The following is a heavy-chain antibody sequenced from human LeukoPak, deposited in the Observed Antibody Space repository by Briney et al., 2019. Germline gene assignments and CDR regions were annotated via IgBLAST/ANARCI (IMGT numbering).Heavy chain of an antibody. CDR2: AYFSGST. Sequence: SETLSPTCTVSADSISTNYWSWLRQPPGKAREWIGYAYFSGSTKDNPRLKRQGTMSVDTSKNQFSLKLSSVTAADAAVYYCARLYEYYATDAFDIWGQGTMVTVSS. CDR3: ARLYEYYATDAFDI. CDR1: ADSISTNY. V-gene: IGHV4-59*01. J-gene: IGHJ3*02. D-gene: IGHD3-16*01.